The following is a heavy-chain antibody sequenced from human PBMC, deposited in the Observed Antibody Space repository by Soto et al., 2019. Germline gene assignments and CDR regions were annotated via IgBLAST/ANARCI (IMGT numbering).Heavy chain of an antibody. CDR1: GYTFIRYG. CDR2: ISAYNDYT. J-gene: IGHJ6*02. CDR3: ARGGYYDNSWGKLSHYGLDV. D-gene: IGHD3-16*01. Sequence: QVQLVQSAAEVKKPGASVKVSCKASGYTFIRYGITWVRQAPGQGLECMARISAYNDYTIYAQKLQGRVTMTTETSTRIVYMELRGLKSDDTAVYYCARGGYYDNSWGKLSHYGLDVWGQGTSITVSS. V-gene: IGHV1-18*01.